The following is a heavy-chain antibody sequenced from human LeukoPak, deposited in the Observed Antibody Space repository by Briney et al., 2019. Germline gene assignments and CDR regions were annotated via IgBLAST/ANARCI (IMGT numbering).Heavy chain of an antibody. CDR1: GLTLNSYS. J-gene: IGHJ4*02. CDR2: ISSCSSTI. CDR3: ARDRAQLQWFGEPHDGVFDY. Sequence: GGSVRLFCAPSGLTLNSYSMIWVRQAPGEGREGVSYISSCSSTIYYPHSVTGRLTISRDHAKNSLYLQMTGLRAEDTAVYYCARDRAQLQWFGEPHDGVFDYWGQGTLVTVSS. V-gene: IGHV3-48*01. D-gene: IGHD3-10*01.